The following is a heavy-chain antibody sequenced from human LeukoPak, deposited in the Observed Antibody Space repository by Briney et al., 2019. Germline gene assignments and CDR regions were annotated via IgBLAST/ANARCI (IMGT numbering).Heavy chain of an antibody. D-gene: IGHD3-22*01. J-gene: IGHJ4*02. CDR1: GVSISSYY. CDR2: TYYSENT. CDR3: AGGNFYDSRGHPYHFHF. Sequence: SETLSLTCTVSGVSISSYYWSWIRQPPGKGLEWIGYTYYSENTNYNSSLKSRVTISEDTSKNQFSLKLTSVTAADTAVYYCAGGNFYDSRGHPYHFHFWGQGTLVSVSS. V-gene: IGHV4-59*01.